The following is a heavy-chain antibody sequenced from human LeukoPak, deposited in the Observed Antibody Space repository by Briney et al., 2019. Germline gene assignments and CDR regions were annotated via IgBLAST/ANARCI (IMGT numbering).Heavy chain of an antibody. CDR1: GYSFSSYY. CDR2: INPSGGRT. J-gene: IGHJ6*02. D-gene: IGHD2-2*01. CDR3: ARPTSVIPAADISYYFYAMDV. Sequence: GSVTVSCKASGYSFSSYYMHWVRQAPGQGLEWMGVINPSGGRTNYAQRFQGRVTITRDTSTSTVYMEMSRLESEDTAVYYCARPTSVIPAADISYYFYAMDVWGQGTTVTVSS. V-gene: IGHV1-46*01.